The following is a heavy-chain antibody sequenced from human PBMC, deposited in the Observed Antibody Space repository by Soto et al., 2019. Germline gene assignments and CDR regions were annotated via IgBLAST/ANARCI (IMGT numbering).Heavy chain of an antibody. J-gene: IGHJ5*02. V-gene: IGHV3-23*01. CDR2: ISGSGGDT. Sequence: EVQMLESGGCLVQPGGSLRLSCAASGFTLSSYAMSWVRQAPGKRLEWVSAISGSGGDTYYADSVKGRLTISSANYKNSLYLQMNSLRAEDTAVYYWAKEGPHGICSTNWFHTWGQGTLVTVSS. CDR3: AKEGPHGICSTNWFHT. CDR1: GFTLSSYA. D-gene: IGHD2-8*01.